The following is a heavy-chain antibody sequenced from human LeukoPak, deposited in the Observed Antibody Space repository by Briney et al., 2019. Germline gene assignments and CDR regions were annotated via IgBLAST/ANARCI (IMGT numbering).Heavy chain of an antibody. V-gene: IGHV3-11*04. CDR2: ISSSGSTI. Sequence: GGSLRLSCAASGFTFSDYYMSWIRQAPGKGLEWVSYISSSGSTIYYADSVKGRFTISRDNAKNSLYLQMNSLRAEDTAVYYCAKDLRSSADSKMGAADYWGQGTLVTVSS. J-gene: IGHJ4*02. CDR1: GFTFSDYY. CDR3: AKDLRSSADSKMGAADY. D-gene: IGHD1-26*01.